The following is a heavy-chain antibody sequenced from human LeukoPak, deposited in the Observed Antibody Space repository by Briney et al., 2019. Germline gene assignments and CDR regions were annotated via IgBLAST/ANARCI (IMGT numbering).Heavy chain of an antibody. J-gene: IGHJ4*02. V-gene: IGHV4-34*01. CDR1: GGSFSGYY. CDR3: ARVNSGSSGSYYFDY. CDR2: INHSGST. D-gene: IGHD3-22*01. Sequence: PSETLSLTCAVYGGSFSGYYWSWIRQPPGKGLEWIGEINHSGSTNYNPSLKSRVTISVDTSKNQFSLKLSSVTAADTDVYYCARVNSGSSGSYYFDYWGQGTLVTVSS.